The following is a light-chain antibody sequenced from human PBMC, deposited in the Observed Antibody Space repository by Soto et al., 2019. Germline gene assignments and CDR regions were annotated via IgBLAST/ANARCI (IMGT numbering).Light chain of an antibody. CDR2: GVS. Sequence: EIVLTQSPGTLSLSAGERATLSCRASQSISNKYLAWYQQRPGQAPRLLIYGVSSGATGIADRFSGSGSGTAFTLTISRLEPEDFAIYYCQQSTAFGQGTRVEI. J-gene: IGKJ1*01. CDR3: QQSTA. CDR1: QSISNKY. V-gene: IGKV3-20*01.